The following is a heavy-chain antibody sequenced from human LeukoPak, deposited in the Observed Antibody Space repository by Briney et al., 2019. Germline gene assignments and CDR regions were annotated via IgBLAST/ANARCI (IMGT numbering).Heavy chain of an antibody. D-gene: IGHD3-22*01. CDR2: IYHSGST. Sequence: SETLSLTCTVSGYSISSGYYWGWIRQPPGKGLEWIGSIYHSGSTYYNPSLKSRVTMSVDTSKNQFSLKLSSVTAADTAVYYCAREHQYYYDSSGYPNWFDPWGQGTLVTVSS. CDR1: GYSISSGYY. CDR3: AREHQYYYDSSGYPNWFDP. J-gene: IGHJ5*02. V-gene: IGHV4-38-2*02.